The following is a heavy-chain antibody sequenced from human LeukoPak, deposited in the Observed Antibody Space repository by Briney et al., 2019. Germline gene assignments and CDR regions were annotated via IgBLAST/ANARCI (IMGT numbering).Heavy chain of an antibody. Sequence: GESLKISCKGSGFKFTNYWIGWVRQMPGKGLEGMGIIYPDDPDTKYSPSFQGQVTISVDRSVNTAYLQWSSLKASDTAIYYCAGLSGTPRGAGSVWGQGTTVTVSS. D-gene: IGHD1-20*01. V-gene: IGHV5-51*01. J-gene: IGHJ6*01. CDR2: IYPDDPDT. CDR1: GFKFTNYW. CDR3: AGLSGTPRGAGSV.